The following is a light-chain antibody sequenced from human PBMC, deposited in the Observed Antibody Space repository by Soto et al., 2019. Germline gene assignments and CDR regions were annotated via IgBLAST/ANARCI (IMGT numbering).Light chain of an antibody. CDR1: SSDVGRYNS. J-gene: IGLJ1*01. V-gene: IGLV2-14*01. CDR3: TSSTSIATHV. Sequence: QSALTQPASVSGSPGQSITISCTGTSSDVGRYNSVSWYQQHPGKAPKLMIYDVNNRPSGVSNRFSGSKSDNTASLTISGLQAEDEADYYCTSSTSIATHVFGPGIKVTV. CDR2: DVN.